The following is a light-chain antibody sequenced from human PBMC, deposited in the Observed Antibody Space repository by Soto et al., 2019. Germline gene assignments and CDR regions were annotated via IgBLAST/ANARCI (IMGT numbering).Light chain of an antibody. CDR3: SSYTGSSTLVV. V-gene: IGLV2-14*01. Sequence: QSALTQPASVSGSPGQSITISCTGTSSDVGGYNYVSWYQQHPGKAPKLMIYDVSDRPSGVSNRFSGSKSGNTASLTISRIQAEDEADYYCSSYTGSSTLVVFGGGTKPTVL. CDR2: DVS. CDR1: SSDVGGYNY. J-gene: IGLJ2*01.